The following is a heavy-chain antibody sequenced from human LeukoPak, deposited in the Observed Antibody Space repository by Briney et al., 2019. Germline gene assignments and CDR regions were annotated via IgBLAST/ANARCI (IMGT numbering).Heavy chain of an antibody. Sequence: PGGSLRLSCAASGFTFSSYAMNWVRQAPGKGLEWVSAIRGSGGSTYYADSVKGRFTISRDNSKNTLYLQMNSLRAEDTAVYYCAKDISFVPRYYFDYWGQGTLVTVSS. D-gene: IGHD3-10*01. CDR3: AKDISFVPRYYFDY. CDR1: GFTFSSYA. J-gene: IGHJ4*02. V-gene: IGHV3-23*01. CDR2: IRGSGGST.